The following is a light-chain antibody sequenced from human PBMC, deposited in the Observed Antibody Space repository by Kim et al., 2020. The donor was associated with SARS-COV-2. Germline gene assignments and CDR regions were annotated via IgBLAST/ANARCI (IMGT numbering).Light chain of an antibody. CDR2: ITGDGTH. V-gene: IGLV4-69*01. Sequence: GASVKLTCTPSSRHNTYAMAWHQQQPDKGPRFLMKITGDGTHTKGDDIPDRFSGSSSRAERYLFISSRHSEDEADYFCQTWRASGVFGGGTQLTVL. J-gene: IGLJ3*02. CDR3: QTWRASGV. CDR1: SRHNTYA.